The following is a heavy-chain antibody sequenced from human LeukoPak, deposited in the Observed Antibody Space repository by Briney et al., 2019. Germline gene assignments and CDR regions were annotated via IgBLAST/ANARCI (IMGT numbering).Heavy chain of an antibody. J-gene: IGHJ4*02. D-gene: IGHD6-6*01. CDR3: ARVVGVQLVGY. Sequence: SETLSLTCTVSGYSISSGYYWGWIRQPPGKGLEWIGSIYHSGSTYYNPSLKSRVTISVDTSKNQFSLKLSSVTAADTAVYYCARVVGVQLVGYWGQGTLVTVSS. CDR1: GYSISSGYY. V-gene: IGHV4-38-2*02. CDR2: IYHSGST.